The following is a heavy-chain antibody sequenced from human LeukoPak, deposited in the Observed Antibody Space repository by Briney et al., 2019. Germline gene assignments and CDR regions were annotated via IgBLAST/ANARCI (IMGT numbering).Heavy chain of an antibody. CDR3: ARMVRGVTRNHYYYYGMDV. J-gene: IGHJ6*02. CDR1: GFTVSSNY. V-gene: IGHV3-53*04. Sequence: GGSLRLSCAASGFTVSSNYMSWVRQAPGKGLEWVSVIYSGGSTYYADSVKGRFTISRHNSKNTLYLQMNSLRAEDTAVYYCARMVRGVTRNHYYYYGMDVWGQGTTVTVSS. CDR2: IYSGGST. D-gene: IGHD3-10*01.